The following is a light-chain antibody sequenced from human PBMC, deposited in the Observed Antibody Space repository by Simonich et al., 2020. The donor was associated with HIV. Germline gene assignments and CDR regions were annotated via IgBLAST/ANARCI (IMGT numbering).Light chain of an antibody. Sequence: QSALTQPASVSGSPGQSITISCTGTSSDVGGYNYVSWYQQHPGKAPKLMIYDVSKRPSGVSNRFSGSKSGNTASLTISGLQAEDEADYYCSSYISIWVFGGGTKLTVL. V-gene: IGLV2-14*01. J-gene: IGLJ3*02. CDR1: SSDVGGYNY. CDR3: SSYISIWV. CDR2: DVS.